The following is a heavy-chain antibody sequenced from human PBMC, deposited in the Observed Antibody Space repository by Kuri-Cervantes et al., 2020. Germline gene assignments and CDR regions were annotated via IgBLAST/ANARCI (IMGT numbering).Heavy chain of an antibody. D-gene: IGHD2-15*01. Sequence: SQTLSLTCAVYGGSFSGYYWSWIRQPPGKGLEWIGEINHSGSTYYNPSLKSRVTISVDTSKNQFSLKLSSVTAADTAVYYCARLLGYCSGGSCNWFDPWGQGTLVTVSS. CDR3: ARLLGYCSGGSCNWFDP. J-gene: IGHJ5*02. V-gene: IGHV4-34*01. CDR1: GGSFSGYY. CDR2: INHSGST.